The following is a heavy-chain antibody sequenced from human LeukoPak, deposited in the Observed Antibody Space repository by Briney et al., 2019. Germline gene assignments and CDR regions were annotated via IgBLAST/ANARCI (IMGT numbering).Heavy chain of an antibody. V-gene: IGHV1-2*02. CDR1: GYTFTGYY. CDR2: INPNSGGT. Sequence: ASVKVSCKASGYTFTGYYMHWVRQAPGQGLEWMGWINPNSGGTNYAQEFQGRVTMTRDTSITTAYMELSGLRSDDTAVYYCAREEGSGCYDSWGQGTRLTVSS. D-gene: IGHD6-19*01. CDR3: AREEGSGCYDS. J-gene: IGHJ4*02.